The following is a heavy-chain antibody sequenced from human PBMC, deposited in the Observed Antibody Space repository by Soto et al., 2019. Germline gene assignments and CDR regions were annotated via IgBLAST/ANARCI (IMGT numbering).Heavy chain of an antibody. Sequence: GASVKVSCKASGGTFSSYAISWVRQAPGQGLEWMGGIIPIFGTANYAQKFQGRVTITADESTSTAYMELSSLRSEDTAVYYCASNFGYNWNYFDYWGQGNLVTVSS. J-gene: IGHJ4*02. CDR1: GGTFSSYA. V-gene: IGHV1-69*13. D-gene: IGHD1-20*01. CDR2: IIPIFGTA. CDR3: ASNFGYNWNYFDY.